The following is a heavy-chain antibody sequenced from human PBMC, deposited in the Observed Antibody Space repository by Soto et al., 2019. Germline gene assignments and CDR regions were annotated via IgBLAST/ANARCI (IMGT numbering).Heavy chain of an antibody. Sequence: ASVKVSCKTSGYTFTTFGINWVRQAPGQGLEWMGCLTAYDGKRNFAQKLQDRLTMTMDISTSTGYMELSGLRSDDTAVYFCARGLTYGDFDYWGRGTQVTVSS. J-gene: IGHJ4*02. CDR2: LTAYDGKR. D-gene: IGHD3-10*01. V-gene: IGHV1-18*01. CDR1: GYTFTTFG. CDR3: ARGLTYGDFDY.